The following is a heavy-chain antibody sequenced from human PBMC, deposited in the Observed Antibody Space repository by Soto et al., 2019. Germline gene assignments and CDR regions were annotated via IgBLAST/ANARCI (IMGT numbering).Heavy chain of an antibody. CDR1: GFSFSDYY. Sequence: GGSLRLSCAASGFSFSDYYMSWIRRAPGKGLEWVSYINNNGGAMYYADSVKGRFTISRDNAKKSLYLQMNNLRAEDTAVYFCARGDYNFYDATGHFDYWGQGSLVTVSS. CDR2: INNNGGAM. V-gene: IGHV3-11*01. CDR3: ARGDYNFYDATGHFDY. D-gene: IGHD3-3*01. J-gene: IGHJ4*02.